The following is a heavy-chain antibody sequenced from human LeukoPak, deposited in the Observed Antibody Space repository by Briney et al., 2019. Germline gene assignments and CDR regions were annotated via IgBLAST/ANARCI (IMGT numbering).Heavy chain of an antibody. J-gene: IGHJ4*02. CDR3: ARERYIAAAGLDY. CDR2: IYYRGST. CDR1: GGPLTSYY. Sequence: PSETLSLTCAVSGGPLTSYYWSWIRQPPGKGLEWIGFIYYRGSTNYNPSLESRVTISVDTSKNQFSLKLSSVTAADTAVYYCARERYIAAAGLDYWGQGTLVTVSS. V-gene: IGHV4-59*12. D-gene: IGHD6-13*01.